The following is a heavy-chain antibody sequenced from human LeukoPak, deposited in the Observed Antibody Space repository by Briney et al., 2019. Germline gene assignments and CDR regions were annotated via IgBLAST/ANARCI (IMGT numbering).Heavy chain of an antibody. CDR1: GGTFSSYA. V-gene: IGHV1-69*05. D-gene: IGHD3-22*01. Sequence: SVKVSCKASGGTFSSYAISWVRQAPGQRLEWMGRIIPIFGTANYAQKFQGRVTITTDESTSTAYMELSSLRSEDTAVYYCARHQYYYDSSGYYYGAFDIWGQGTMVTVSS. CDR3: ARHQYYYDSSGYYYGAFDI. CDR2: IIPIFGTA. J-gene: IGHJ3*02.